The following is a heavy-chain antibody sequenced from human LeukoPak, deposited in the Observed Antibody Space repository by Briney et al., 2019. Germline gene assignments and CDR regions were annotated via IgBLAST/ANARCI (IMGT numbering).Heavy chain of an antibody. D-gene: IGHD6-19*01. CDR3: AREGGQWLVSDY. Sequence: GGSLRLSCAASGFTFSSSTMHWVCQAPGKGLEWVAVISYDGSNRYYADSVKGRFTISRDNSKNTLYLQMNSLRAEDTAVYYCAREGGQWLVSDYWGQGTLVTVSS. V-gene: IGHV3-30*04. J-gene: IGHJ4*02. CDR2: ISYDGSNR. CDR1: GFTFSSST.